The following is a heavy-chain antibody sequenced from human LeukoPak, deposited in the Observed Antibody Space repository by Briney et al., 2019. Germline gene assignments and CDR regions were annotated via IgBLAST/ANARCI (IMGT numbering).Heavy chain of an antibody. D-gene: IGHD3-22*01. CDR3: ARAPIVKISYDSSGYYYFDY. J-gene: IGHJ4*02. CDR1: GGSFSGYY. V-gene: IGHV4-34*01. CDR2: INHSGST. Sequence: SETLSLTCAVYGGSFSGYYWSWIRQPPGKGLEWIGEINHSGSTNYNPSLKSRVTISVDTSKNQFSLKLSSVTAADTAVYYCARAPIVKISYDSSGYYYFDYWGQGTLVTVSS.